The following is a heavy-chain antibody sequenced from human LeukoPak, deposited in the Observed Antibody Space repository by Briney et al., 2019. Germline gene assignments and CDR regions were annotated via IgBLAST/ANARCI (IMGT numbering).Heavy chain of an antibody. V-gene: IGHV3-33*01. D-gene: IGHD2-2*01. CDR1: GFTFSSYG. CDR2: IRYDGSNK. Sequence: PGGSLRLSCAASGFTFSSYGMHWVRQAPGKGLEWVAVIRYDGSNKYYADSVKGRFTISRDNSKNTLYLQMNSLRAEDTAVYYCARRVVPAIYGMDVWSQGTTVTVSS. CDR3: ARRVVPAIYGMDV. J-gene: IGHJ6*02.